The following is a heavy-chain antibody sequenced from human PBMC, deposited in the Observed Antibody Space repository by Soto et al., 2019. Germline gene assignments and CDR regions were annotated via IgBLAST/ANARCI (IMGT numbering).Heavy chain of an antibody. CDR1: GFRFNDYY. CDR3: ATSSGALAASFPYYFDY. Sequence: PGGSLRLSCVATGFRFNDYYMTWIRQAPGKGLEWVSYISSGSSTIYYAHSVKGRFTTSRDNAKNSLYLQMNSLRAEDTAVYYCATSSGALAASFPYYFDYWGQGTLVTVSS. CDR2: ISSGSSTI. V-gene: IGHV3-11*01. D-gene: IGHD6-25*01. J-gene: IGHJ4*02.